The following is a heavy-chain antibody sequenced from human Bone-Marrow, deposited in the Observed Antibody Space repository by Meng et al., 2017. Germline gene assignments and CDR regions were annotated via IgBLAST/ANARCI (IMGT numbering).Heavy chain of an antibody. CDR1: GGFLSSSSYY. CDR3: ARSMDFNDGAAAQIGAFDI. D-gene: IGHD6-13*01. J-gene: IGHJ3*02. CDR2: IYYSGST. V-gene: IGHV4-39*07. Sequence: SETLSLTCTVSGGFLSSSSYYWGWFRQPPGKGLEWIGSIYYSGSTYYNPSLKSRVTISVDTSKNQFSLKLSSVTAADTAVYYCARSMDFNDGAAAQIGAFDIWGQGTMVTVSS.